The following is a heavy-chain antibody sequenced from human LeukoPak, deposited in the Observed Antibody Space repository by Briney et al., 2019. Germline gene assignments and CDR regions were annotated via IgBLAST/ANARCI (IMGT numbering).Heavy chain of an antibody. CDR1: GFTLSSYA. D-gene: IGHD2-15*01. CDR3: AKAPVTTCRGAFCYPFDY. J-gene: IGHJ4*02. V-gene: IGHV3-23*01. Sequence: GGSLRLSCAASGFTLSSYAMGWVRQAPGKGLEWVSAISDTGNTYHADSVKGRFTISRGSSKNTLFLQMNRLRPEDAAVYYCAKAPVTTCRGAFCYPFDYWGLGTLVTVSS. CDR2: ISDTGNT.